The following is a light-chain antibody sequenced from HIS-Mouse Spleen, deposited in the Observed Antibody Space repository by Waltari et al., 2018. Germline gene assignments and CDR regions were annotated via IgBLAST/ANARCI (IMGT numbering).Light chain of an antibody. V-gene: IGLV1-51*01. CDR1: SSNIGNNY. J-gene: IGLJ3*02. CDR3: GTWDSSLSAWV. Sequence: QSVLTQPPSVSAAPGQKVTISCSGSSSNIGNNYLSWYQQLPGTAPKLLISDNNKRPSGIPDRFSGSKSGTSATLGITGLQTGDEADYYCGTWDSSLSAWVFGGGTKLTVL. CDR2: DNN.